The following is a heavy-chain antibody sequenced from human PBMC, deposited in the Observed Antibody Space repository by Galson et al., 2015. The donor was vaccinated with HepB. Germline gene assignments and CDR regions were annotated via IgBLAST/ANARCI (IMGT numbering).Heavy chain of an antibody. J-gene: IGHJ4*02. CDR1: GFTFNYYW. D-gene: IGHD6-19*01. V-gene: IGHV3-30-3*01. Sequence: SLRLSCAASGFTFNYYWMSWVRQAPGKGLEWVAVISYDGSNKYYADSVKGRFTISRDNSKNTLYLQMNSLRAEDTAVYYCARDLGSSGWYGVDYWGQGTLVTVSS. CDR3: ARDLGSSGWYGVDY. CDR2: ISYDGSNK.